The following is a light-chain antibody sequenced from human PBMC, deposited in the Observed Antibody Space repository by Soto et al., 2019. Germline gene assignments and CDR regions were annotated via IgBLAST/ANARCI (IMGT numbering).Light chain of an antibody. V-gene: IGKV1-5*01. J-gene: IGKJ1*01. Sequence: DIQMTQSPSTLSASLGDRVSLSCRASQSVNSNLAWYQQKPGKAPHLLIYDASSWESGVPSRFSGSGSGTEFTLTISSLQPDDFTTFYCQQYKDYTWTFGQGTKVDIK. CDR3: QQYKDYTWT. CDR2: DAS. CDR1: QSVNSN.